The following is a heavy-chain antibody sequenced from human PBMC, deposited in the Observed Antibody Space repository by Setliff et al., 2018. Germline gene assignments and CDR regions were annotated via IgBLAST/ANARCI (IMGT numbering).Heavy chain of an antibody. V-gene: IGHV1-69*13. CDR1: GGTFNSFL. CDR2: IIPLFGTT. Sequence: SVKVSCKNSGGTFNSFLVSWVRQAPGQGLEWMGGIIPLFGTTKYAQKFQDRITMTADESATTASMELTSLRSEDTAVYYCARALGGISAAGNNWLDSWGQGTLVTVS. D-gene: IGHD6-13*01. J-gene: IGHJ5*01. CDR3: ARALGGISAAGNNWLDS.